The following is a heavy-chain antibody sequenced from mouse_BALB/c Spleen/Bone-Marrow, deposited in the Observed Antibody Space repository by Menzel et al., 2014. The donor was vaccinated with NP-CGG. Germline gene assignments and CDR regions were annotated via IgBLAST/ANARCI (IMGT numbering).Heavy chain of an antibody. Sequence: VQLKESGSSLVKPSQTLSLTCSITGDSITSGYWNWIRKFPGNKPEYMGYISYSGSTYYNPSLRYQIPITRDASKNQYYLQVNSVTTEDTATYYCAITSIVATGYWGQGTSVTGSS. CDR2: ISYSGST. D-gene: IGHD1-1*01. CDR3: AITSIVATGY. J-gene: IGHJ4*01. V-gene: IGHV3-8*02. CDR1: GDSITSGY.